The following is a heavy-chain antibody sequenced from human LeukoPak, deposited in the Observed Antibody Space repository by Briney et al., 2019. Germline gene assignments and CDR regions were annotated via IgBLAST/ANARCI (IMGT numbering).Heavy chain of an antibody. J-gene: IGHJ4*02. D-gene: IGHD6-19*01. CDR1: GFTFSSYA. V-gene: IGHV3-30-3*01. CDR2: ISYDGSNK. Sequence: PGGSLRLSCAASGFTFSSYAMHWVRQAPGKGLEWVAVISYDGSNKYYADSVKGRFTISRDNSKNTLYLQMNSLRAEDTAVYYCARDPPYSSGWYGDFDYWGQGTLVTVPS. CDR3: ARDPPYSSGWYGDFDY.